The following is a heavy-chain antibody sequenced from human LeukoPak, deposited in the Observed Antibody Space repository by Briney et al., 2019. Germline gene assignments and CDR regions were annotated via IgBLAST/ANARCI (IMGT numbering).Heavy chain of an antibody. CDR1: GFIFSSYA. CDR2: ISGSGGST. CDR3: AKRLTDIVVVPAAKSH. D-gene: IGHD2-2*01. Sequence: GGSLRLSCAASGFIFSSYAMSWVRQAPGKGLEWVSAISGSGGSTYYADSVKGRFTISRDNSKNTLYLQMNSLRAEDTAVYYCAKRLTDIVVVPAAKSHWGQGTLVTVSS. V-gene: IGHV3-23*01. J-gene: IGHJ4*02.